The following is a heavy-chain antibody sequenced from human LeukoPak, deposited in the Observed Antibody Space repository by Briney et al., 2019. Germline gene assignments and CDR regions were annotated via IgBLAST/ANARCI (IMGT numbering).Heavy chain of an antibody. CDR2: ISSSSSYR. V-gene: IGHV3-21*01. CDR3: ARELGSSYYDFWSGYSDAFDI. CDR1: GFTFSSYS. J-gene: IGHJ3*02. D-gene: IGHD3-3*01. Sequence: GGSLRLSCAASGFTFSSYSMTSVRQSPGKGLEWLSSISSSSSYRYYADSVKSRFTISRDNAKNSLYLQMNSLRAEDTAVYYCARELGSSYYDFWSGYSDAFDIWGQGTMVTVSS.